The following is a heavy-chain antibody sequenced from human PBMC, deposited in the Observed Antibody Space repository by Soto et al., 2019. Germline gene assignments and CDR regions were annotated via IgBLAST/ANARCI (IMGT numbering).Heavy chain of an antibody. CDR3: AKAGSAVADYYFDY. Sequence: SLRLSCAASGFTFSSYGMHWVRQAPGKGLEWVAVISYDGSNKYYADSVKGRFTISRDNSKNTLYLQMNSLRAEDTAVYYCAKAGSAVADYYFDYWGQGTLVTVSS. V-gene: IGHV3-30*18. CDR2: ISYDGSNK. CDR1: GFTFSSYG. D-gene: IGHD6-19*01. J-gene: IGHJ4*02.